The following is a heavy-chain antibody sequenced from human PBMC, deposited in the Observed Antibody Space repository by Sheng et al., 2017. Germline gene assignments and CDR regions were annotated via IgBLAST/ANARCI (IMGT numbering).Heavy chain of an antibody. Sequence: EVQLVESGGGLVQPGGSLRLSCEVSGFTFSDHYMDWVRQAPGKGLEWVGRTRNKANSYTTEYAASVKGRFTISRDDSQNSLYLQMNSLNTEDTAVYYCARTYDTSGYPDYWGQGTLVTVSS. V-gene: IGHV3-72*01. CDR2: TRNKANSYTT. CDR3: ARTYDTSGYPDY. D-gene: IGHD3-22*01. CDR1: GFTFSDHY. J-gene: IGHJ4*02.